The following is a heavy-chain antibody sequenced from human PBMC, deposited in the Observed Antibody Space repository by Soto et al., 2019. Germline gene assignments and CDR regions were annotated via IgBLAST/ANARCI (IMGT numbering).Heavy chain of an antibody. V-gene: IGHV4-59*01. CDR3: ARRYGGNFDY. CDR2: IYYSGST. J-gene: IGHJ4*02. Sequence: QVQLQESGPGLVKPSETLSLTCTVSGGSTSSYYWSWIRQPPGKGLEWIGYIYYSGSTSYNPSLTSRVTISVDTSKNQFSLKLSSVTAADTAVYYCARRYGGNFDYWGQGTLVTVSS. D-gene: IGHD1-26*01. CDR1: GGSTSSYY.